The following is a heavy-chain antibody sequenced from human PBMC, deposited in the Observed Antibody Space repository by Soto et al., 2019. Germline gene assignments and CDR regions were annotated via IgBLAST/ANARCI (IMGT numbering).Heavy chain of an antibody. CDR3: ASCAIWGSYHLN. J-gene: IGHJ4*02. CDR2: IYYSGST. V-gene: IGHV4-59*01. CDR1: GGSISSYY. D-gene: IGHD3-16*02. Sequence: SETLSLTCTVSGGSISSYYWSWIRQPPGKGLEWIGYIYYSGSTNYNPSLKSRVTISVDTSKNQFSLKLSSVTAADTAVYYCASCAIWGSYHLNWGQGTLVTVSS.